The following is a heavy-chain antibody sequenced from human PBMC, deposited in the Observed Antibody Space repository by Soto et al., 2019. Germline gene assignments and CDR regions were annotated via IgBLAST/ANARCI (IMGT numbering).Heavy chain of an antibody. J-gene: IGHJ6*02. Sequence: GSLRLSCAASGFTFSSYAMSWVRQAPGKGLEWVSAISGSGGSTYYADSVKGRFTISRDNSKNTLYLQMNSLRAEDTAVYYCAKFVSTAMADYYYYGMDVWGQGTTVTVSS. CDR1: GFTFSSYA. D-gene: IGHD5-18*01. CDR2: ISGSGGST. CDR3: AKFVSTAMADYYYYGMDV. V-gene: IGHV3-23*01.